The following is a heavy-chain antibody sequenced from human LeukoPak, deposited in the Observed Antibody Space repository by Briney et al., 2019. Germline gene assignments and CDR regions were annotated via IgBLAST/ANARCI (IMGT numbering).Heavy chain of an antibody. D-gene: IGHD3-10*01. CDR3: ARSGSTYYYGMDV. CDR2: IWYDGTDK. CDR1: GFTFSSYG. V-gene: IGHV3-33*01. Sequence: GRSLRHTCAASGFTFSSYGMHWVRQGPGKGLEWVTFIWYDGTDKNYADSVKGRFTISRDNSKNTLYLQMNSLRAEDTAMYYCARSGSTYYYGMDVWGQGTTVTVSS. J-gene: IGHJ6*02.